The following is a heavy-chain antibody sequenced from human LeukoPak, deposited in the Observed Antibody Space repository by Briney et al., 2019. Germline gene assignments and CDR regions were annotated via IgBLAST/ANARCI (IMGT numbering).Heavy chain of an antibody. CDR3: ATRGGVGLVGVTEYYYMDI. D-gene: IGHD2-21*02. CDR2: ISGSGGST. Sequence: GGSLSLSCAASGFTFSSYAMSWVRQAPGKGLEWVSAISGSGGSTYYADSVKGRFTISRDNSKNTLYLQMNSLRVEDTAVYYCATRGGVGLVGVTEYYYMDIWGKGTTVTVSS. CDR1: GFTFSSYA. V-gene: IGHV3-23*01. J-gene: IGHJ6*03.